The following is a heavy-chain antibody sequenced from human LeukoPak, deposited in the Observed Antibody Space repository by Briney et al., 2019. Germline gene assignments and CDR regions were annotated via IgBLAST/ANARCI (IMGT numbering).Heavy chain of an antibody. V-gene: IGHV5-51*01. CDR2: IYPGDSDT. Sequence: GESLKISCKGSGYSFTNYCIAWVRQMPGKGLEWMGIIYPGDSDTRYSPSFQGQVTISADKSISTAYLQWSSLKASDTAMYYCARRGYYDSSGYPSPFDYWGQGTLVTVSS. CDR3: ARRGYYDSSGYPSPFDY. D-gene: IGHD3-22*01. J-gene: IGHJ4*02. CDR1: GYSFTNYC.